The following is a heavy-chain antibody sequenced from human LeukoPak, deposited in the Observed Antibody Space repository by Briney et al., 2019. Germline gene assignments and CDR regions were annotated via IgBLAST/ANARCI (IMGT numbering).Heavy chain of an antibody. CDR3: AGHTTSSHDTFDI. J-gene: IGHJ3*02. V-gene: IGHV6-1*01. CDR1: GDSVSRRTAA. Sequence: SQTLSLTCAISGDSVSRRTAAWNWVRQSPSRGLEWLGRTYYRSRWYDDYAMSVKGRITINPDTSKNQFSLQLNSVTLDDTGVYYPAGHTTSSHDTFDIWGQRTLVTVSS. D-gene: IGHD2-2*01. CDR2: TYYRSRWYD.